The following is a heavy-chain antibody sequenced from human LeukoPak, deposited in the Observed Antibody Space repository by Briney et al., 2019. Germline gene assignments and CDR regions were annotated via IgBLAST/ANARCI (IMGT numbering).Heavy chain of an antibody. CDR1: GGSISSYY. V-gene: IGHV4-4*07. J-gene: IGHJ1*01. D-gene: IGHD3-22*01. Sequence: PSETLSLTCTVAGGSISSYYWSWVRQPAGKGLGWIGRIYTSGSTNYNPSLKSRVTISVDTSKNQFSLKLSSVTAADTAVYFCASPRGDDSGGYYTWYFHHWGQGILVTVSS. CDR2: IYTSGST. CDR3: ASPRGDDSGGYYTWYFHH.